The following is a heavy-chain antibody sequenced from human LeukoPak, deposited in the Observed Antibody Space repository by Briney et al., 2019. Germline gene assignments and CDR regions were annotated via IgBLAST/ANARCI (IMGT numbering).Heavy chain of an antibody. J-gene: IGHJ4*02. CDR1: GFTFSSYG. D-gene: IGHD5-18*01. Sequence: GRSLRLSCAASGFTFSSYGMHWVRQAPGKGLEWVAVISYDGGNKYYADSVKGRFTISRDNSKNTRYLQMNSLRAEDTAVYYFAKALQLWAPFGFGRQGTLVSVSS. CDR2: ISYDGGNK. V-gene: IGHV3-30*18. CDR3: AKALQLWAPFGF.